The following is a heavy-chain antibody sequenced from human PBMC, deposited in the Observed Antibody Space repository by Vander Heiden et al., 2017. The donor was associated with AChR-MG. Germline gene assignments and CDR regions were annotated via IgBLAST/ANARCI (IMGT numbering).Heavy chain of an antibody. CDR1: GGTFSNYA. J-gene: IGHJ4*02. CDR3: ARCDPEQYYCEY. CDR2: IIPILDIA. Sequence: QVQLVQSGTEVKKPGSSVKVSCKASGGTFSNYAITWVRQAPGQGLEWMGRIIPILDIANYAQKFQGRVTFTADKSTSTACMELSSLRSEDTAVYYCARCDPEQYYCEYWGQGTLGTVSS. V-gene: IGHV1-69*04.